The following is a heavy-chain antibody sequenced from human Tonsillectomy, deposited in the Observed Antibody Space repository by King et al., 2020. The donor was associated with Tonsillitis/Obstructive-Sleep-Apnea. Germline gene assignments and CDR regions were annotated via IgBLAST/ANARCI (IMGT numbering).Heavy chain of an antibody. Sequence: QLVQSGAEVKKPGASVKVSCKASGYTFTSYGISWVRQAPGQGLEWMGWISAYNGNTNYAQKLQGRVTMTTDTSTSTAYMELRSLRSDDTAVYYCARGVVVVPAAMGPNYYYYMDVWGKGTTVTVSS. V-gene: IGHV1-18*01. D-gene: IGHD2-2*01. CDR2: ISAYNGNT. CDR1: GYTFTSYG. CDR3: ARGVVVVPAAMGPNYYYYMDV. J-gene: IGHJ6*03.